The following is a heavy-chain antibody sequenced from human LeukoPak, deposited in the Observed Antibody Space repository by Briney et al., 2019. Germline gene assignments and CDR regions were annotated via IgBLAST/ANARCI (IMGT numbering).Heavy chain of an antibody. D-gene: IGHD1-1*01. CDR1: GFTFSSYA. CDR3: AKSLFTSATGTGRAFHI. J-gene: IGHJ3*02. CDR2: ISGSGGST. V-gene: IGHV3-23*01. Sequence: GGSLRLSCAASGFTFSSYAMSWVRQAPGKGLEWVSAISGSGGSTYYADSVKGRFTISRDNSKNTLYLQMNSLRAEDTAEYYCAKSLFTSATGTGRAFHIWGQGTMVTVSS.